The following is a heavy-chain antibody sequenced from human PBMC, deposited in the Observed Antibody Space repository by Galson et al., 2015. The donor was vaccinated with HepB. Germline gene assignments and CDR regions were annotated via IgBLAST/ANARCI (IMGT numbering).Heavy chain of an antibody. Sequence: SVKVSCKASGFTFTGSAVQWVRQARGQRLEWIGWIVVGSGDTNYAQKFQERVTITRDMSTSTAYMELSSLRSEDTAVYYCAADPELAVAGDDAFDIWGQGTMVTVSS. J-gene: IGHJ3*02. CDR3: AADPELAVAGDDAFDI. CDR2: IVVGSGDT. CDR1: GFTFTGSA. D-gene: IGHD6-19*01. V-gene: IGHV1-58*01.